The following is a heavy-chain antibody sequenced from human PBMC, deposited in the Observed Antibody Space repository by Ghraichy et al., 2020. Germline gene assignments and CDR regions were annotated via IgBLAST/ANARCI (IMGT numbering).Heavy chain of an antibody. CDR2: INSDGSST. Sequence: GGSLRLSCAVSGFTFNSYWMHLVRQAPGKGLVWVSRINSDGSSTRYADSVKGRFTISRDNAKNTLYLQMNSLRAEDTAVYYCARDYYGGNIDYWGQGTLVTVSS. J-gene: IGHJ4*02. CDR1: GFTFNSYW. D-gene: IGHD4-23*01. V-gene: IGHV3-74*01. CDR3: ARDYYGGNIDY.